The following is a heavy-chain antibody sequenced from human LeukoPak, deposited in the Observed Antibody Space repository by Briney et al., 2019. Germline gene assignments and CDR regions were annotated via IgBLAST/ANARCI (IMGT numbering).Heavy chain of an antibody. V-gene: IGHV4-34*01. CDR3: AGYCSGGSCYSFDY. CDR2: INHSGST. CDR1: GGSFSGYY. J-gene: IGHJ4*02. D-gene: IGHD2-15*01. Sequence: SETLSLTCAVYGGSFSGYYWSWIRQPPGEGLEWIGEINHSGSTNYNPSLKSRVTISVDTSKNQFSLKLSSVTAADTAVYYCAGYCSGGSCYSFDYWGQGTLVTVSS.